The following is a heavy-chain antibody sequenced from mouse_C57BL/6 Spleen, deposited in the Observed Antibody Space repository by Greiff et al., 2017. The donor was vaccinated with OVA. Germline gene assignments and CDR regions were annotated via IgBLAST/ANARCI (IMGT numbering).Heavy chain of an antibody. D-gene: IGHD2-4*01. Sequence: EVMLVESGGGLVKPGGSLKLSCAASGFTFSDYGMHWVRQAPEKGLEWVAYISSGSSTIYYADTVKGRFTISRDNAKNTLFLQMTSLRSEDTAMYYCARAPYDYDERAWFAYWGQGTLVTVSA. V-gene: IGHV5-17*01. CDR3: ARAPYDYDERAWFAY. CDR2: ISSGSSTI. J-gene: IGHJ3*01. CDR1: GFTFSDYG.